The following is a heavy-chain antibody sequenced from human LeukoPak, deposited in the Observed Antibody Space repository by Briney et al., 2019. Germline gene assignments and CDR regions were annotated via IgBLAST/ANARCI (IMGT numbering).Heavy chain of an antibody. CDR2: ITATGDTA. J-gene: IGHJ4*02. CDR3: AKGRVVVITTHDY. D-gene: IGHD3-22*01. Sequence: GGSLRLSCVASGFTFTKCAMSWIRQAPGKGLEWVAIITATGDTAYYADSVKGRFTISRDNSKNTLYLQMNSLRAEDTAVYYCAKGRVVVITTHDYWGQGTLVTVSS. CDR1: GFTFTKCA. V-gene: IGHV3-23*01.